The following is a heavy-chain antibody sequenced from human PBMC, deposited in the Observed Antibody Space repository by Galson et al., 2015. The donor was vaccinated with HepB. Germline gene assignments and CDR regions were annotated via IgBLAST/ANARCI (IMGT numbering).Heavy chain of an antibody. CDR1: GFTFGDYA. Sequence: SLRLSCAASGFTFGDYAMSWFRQAPGKGLEWVGFIRSKAYGGTTEYAASVKGRFTISRDDSKSIAYLQMNSLKTEDTAVYYCTRDKRVSYSNLADYYYYYGMDVWGQGTTVTVSS. CDR3: TRDKRVSYSNLADYYYYYGMDV. J-gene: IGHJ6*02. V-gene: IGHV3-49*03. CDR2: IRSKAYGGTT. D-gene: IGHD4-11*01.